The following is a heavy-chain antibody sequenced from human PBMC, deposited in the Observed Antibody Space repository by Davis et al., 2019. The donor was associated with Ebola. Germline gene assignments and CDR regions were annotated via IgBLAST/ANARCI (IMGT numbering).Heavy chain of an antibody. J-gene: IGHJ4*02. CDR3: ARQRHIVLMANDY. D-gene: IGHD2-8*01. Sequence: GESLKISCKGSDNTFTNYWIGWVRQMPGKGLEWMGIIYTGDSDTRYSPSFRGQVTISAGKSTRTAYLQWGRLKASDTAMYYCARQRHIVLMANDYWGQGTLVTVSS. CDR2: IYTGDSDT. V-gene: IGHV5-51*01. CDR1: DNTFTNYW.